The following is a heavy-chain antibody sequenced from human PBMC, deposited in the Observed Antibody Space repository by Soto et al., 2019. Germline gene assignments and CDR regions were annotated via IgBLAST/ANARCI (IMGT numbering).Heavy chain of an antibody. CDR1: GFTFSSYA. CDR2: ISYDGSNK. D-gene: IGHD4-17*01. V-gene: IGHV3-30-3*01. CDR3: AGLAGDYIY. J-gene: IGHJ4*02. Sequence: GGSLRLSCAASGFTFSSYAMHWVRQAPGKGLEWVAVISYDGSNKYYADSVKGRFTISRDNSKNTLYLQMNSLRAEDTAVYYCAGLAGDYIYWGQGTLVTVSS.